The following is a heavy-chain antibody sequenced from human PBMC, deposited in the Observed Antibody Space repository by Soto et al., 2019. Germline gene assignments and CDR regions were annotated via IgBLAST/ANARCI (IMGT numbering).Heavy chain of an antibody. V-gene: IGHV4-4*07. J-gene: IGHJ5*02. D-gene: IGHD2-2*01. CDR1: GGSISSYY. Sequence: SETLSLTCTVSGGSISSYYWSWIRQPAGKGLEWIGRIYTSGSTNYNPSLKSRVTMSVDTSKNQFSLKLSSVTAADTAVYYCARDRYQLPHNWFDPWGQGTLVTVSS. CDR3: ARDRYQLPHNWFDP. CDR2: IYTSGST.